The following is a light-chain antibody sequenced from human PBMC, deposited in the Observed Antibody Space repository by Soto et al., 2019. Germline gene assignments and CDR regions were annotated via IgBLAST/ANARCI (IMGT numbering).Light chain of an antibody. CDR3: SSYTTSSTYV. CDR1: STDVGRYNY. CDR2: DVA. J-gene: IGLJ1*01. V-gene: IGLV2-14*01. Sequence: QSVLTQPASVSGSPGQPITISCTGTSTDVGRYNYVSWYQQHPGKAPKLMIYDVANRPSGVSNRFSGSKSGITASLTISGLQAEDEADYYCSSYTTSSTYVFGTGIKVTVL.